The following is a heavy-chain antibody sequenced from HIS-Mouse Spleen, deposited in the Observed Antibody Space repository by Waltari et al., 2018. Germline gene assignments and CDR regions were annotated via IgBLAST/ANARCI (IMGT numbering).Heavy chain of an antibody. CDR3: AKDRGSPLYFDY. Sequence: QVQLVESGGGVVQPGRSLRLSCAASGFTVSTYGIHLVRQAPGKGVEWGAVISYDGSNKYYADSVKGRFTISRDNSKNTLYLQMNSLRAEDTAVYYCAKDRGSPLYFDYWGQGTLVTVSS. D-gene: IGHD1-26*01. J-gene: IGHJ4*02. CDR1: GFTVSTYG. CDR2: ISYDGSNK. V-gene: IGHV3-30*18.